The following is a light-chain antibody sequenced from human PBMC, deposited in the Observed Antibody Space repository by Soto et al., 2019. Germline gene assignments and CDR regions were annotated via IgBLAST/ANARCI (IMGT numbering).Light chain of an antibody. Sequence: QSALTQPASVSGSSGQSITISCTGTSGDIGSYNRVSWYQQHPGKAPKLMIYEVSNRPSGVSNRFSASKSGNTASLTISGLQTEDEADYYCSSYTSTTTLEVFGGGTKLTVL. CDR2: EVS. J-gene: IGLJ3*02. CDR3: SSYTSTTTLEV. V-gene: IGLV2-14*01. CDR1: SGDIGSYNR.